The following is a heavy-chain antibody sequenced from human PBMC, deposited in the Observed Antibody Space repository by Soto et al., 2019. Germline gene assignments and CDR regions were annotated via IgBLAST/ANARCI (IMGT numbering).Heavy chain of an antibody. V-gene: IGHV3-9*01. D-gene: IGHD1-26*01. Sequence: EVQLVESGGGLAQPGWSRRLSCAASGFNFDDHAMHWVRQTPGKGLEWVSGISWNSVTINYADSIKGRFTISRDNAKRTLYLQMNNLRPADTAMYFCVRSSGRQPRAGWFDPWGQGTLVTVSS. CDR2: ISWNSVTI. J-gene: IGHJ5*02. CDR1: GFNFDDHA. CDR3: VRSSGRQPRAGWFDP.